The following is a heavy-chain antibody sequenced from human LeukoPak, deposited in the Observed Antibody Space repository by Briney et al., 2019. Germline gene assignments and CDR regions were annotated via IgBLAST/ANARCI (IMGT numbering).Heavy chain of an antibody. J-gene: IGHJ4*02. CDR1: ADSISSYY. CDR3: ATEAAGSGAFDY. D-gene: IGHD6-25*01. CDR2: IYYTGTT. V-gene: IGHV4-59*01. Sequence: SETLSLTCTVSADSISSYYWSWIRQPPGKGLEWIGCIYYTGTTNYNPSLKSRVTISVDTSKTHFSLTLTSVTAADTAVYYCATEAAGSGAFDYWGQGTLVTVSS.